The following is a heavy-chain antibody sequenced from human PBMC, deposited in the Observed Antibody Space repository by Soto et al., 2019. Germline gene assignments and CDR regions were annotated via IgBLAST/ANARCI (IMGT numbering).Heavy chain of an antibody. D-gene: IGHD6-19*01. CDR1: RFTFSTYW. CDR3: ASAMGGTRNALNI. V-gene: IGHV3-74*01. J-gene: IGHJ3*02. Sequence: GESLKISCTASRFTFSTYWMHWVRQDPGKGLLWVSRINSDGSSTNYADSVKGRFTISRDNAKSTLWLQMNSLRAEDTAVYYCASAMGGTRNALNIWGQGTMVTVSS. CDR2: INSDGSST.